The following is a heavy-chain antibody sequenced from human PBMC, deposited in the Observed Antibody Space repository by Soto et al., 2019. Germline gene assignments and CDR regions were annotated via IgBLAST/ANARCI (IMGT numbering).Heavy chain of an antibody. D-gene: IGHD3-10*01. J-gene: IGHJ6*02. V-gene: IGHV4-30-4*01. Sequence: QVQLQESGPGLVKPSQTLSLTCTSSGDSINSGDYYWAWIRQPPGNGLEWIGYIYYSGDTYYNPFLNRRVTISLATSQIKFFRKLNSVTAADTAVYSCARVVTVRRGCAMDVWGQGTTVTV. CDR1: GDSINSGDYY. CDR2: IYYSGDT. CDR3: ARVVTVRRGCAMDV.